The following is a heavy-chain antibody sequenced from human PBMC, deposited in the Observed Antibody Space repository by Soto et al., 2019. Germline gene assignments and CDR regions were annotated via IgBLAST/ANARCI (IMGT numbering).Heavy chain of an antibody. CDR3: ATTATFYCSSTSCSFDY. CDR1: GYTLTELS. V-gene: IGHV1-24*01. J-gene: IGHJ4*02. Sequence: GASVKVSCKVSGYTLTELSMHWVRQAPGKGLEWMGGFDPEDGETIYAQKFQGRVTMTEDTSTDTAYMELSSLRSEDTAVYYCATTATFYCSSTSCSFDYWGQGTLVTVPS. D-gene: IGHD2-2*01. CDR2: FDPEDGET.